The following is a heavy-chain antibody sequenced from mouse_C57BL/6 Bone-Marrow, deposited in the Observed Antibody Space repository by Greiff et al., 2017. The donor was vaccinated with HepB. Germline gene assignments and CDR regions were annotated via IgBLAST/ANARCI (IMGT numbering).Heavy chain of an antibody. D-gene: IGHD1-1*01. CDR2: ISSGGSYT. CDR3: ARQDGSRVPPFDY. V-gene: IGHV5-6*01. J-gene: IGHJ2*01. Sequence: EVQVVESGGDLVKPGGSLKLSCAASGFTFSSYGMSWVRQTPDKRLEWVATISSGGSYTYYPDSVKGRFTISRDNAKNTLYLQMSSLKSEDTAMYYCARQDGSRVPPFDYWGQGTTLTVSS. CDR1: GFTFSSYG.